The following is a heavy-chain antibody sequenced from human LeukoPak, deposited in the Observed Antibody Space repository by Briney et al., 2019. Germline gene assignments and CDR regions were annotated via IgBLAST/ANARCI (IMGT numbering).Heavy chain of an antibody. D-gene: IGHD6-19*01. CDR3: ARIEGWSGHNWFDP. J-gene: IGHJ5*02. CDR1: GGSISSGGHY. V-gene: IGHV4-61*08. Sequence: PSETLSLTCTVSGGSISSGGHYWSWIRQHPGKGLEWIGYIYYSGSTNYNPSLKSRVTMSVDTSKNQISLKLSSVTAADTAVYYCARIEGWSGHNWFDPWGQGTLVTVSS. CDR2: IYYSGST.